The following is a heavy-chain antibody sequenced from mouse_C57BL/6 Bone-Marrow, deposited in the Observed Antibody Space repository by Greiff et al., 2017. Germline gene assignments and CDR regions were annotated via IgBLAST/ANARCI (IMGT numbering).Heavy chain of an antibody. CDR2: IDPSDSYT. CDR1: GYTFTSYW. Sequence: QVQLKQPGAELVMPGASVKLSCKASGYTFTSYWMHWVKQRPGQGLEWIGEIDPSDSYTNYNQKFKGKSTLTVDKSSSTAYMQLSSLTSDDSAVYYCARGLLSMDYWGKGTSVTVSS. D-gene: IGHD2-10*01. V-gene: IGHV1-69*01. J-gene: IGHJ4*01. CDR3: ARGLLSMDY.